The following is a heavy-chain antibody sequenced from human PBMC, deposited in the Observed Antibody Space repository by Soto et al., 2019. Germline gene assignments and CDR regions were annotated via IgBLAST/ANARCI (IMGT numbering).Heavy chain of an antibody. CDR2: IMPVFSTP. V-gene: IGHV1-69*12. CDR1: GGTFRTSA. D-gene: IGHD3-3*02. J-gene: IGHJ6*01. CDR3: ARDKDRQQLGGNYYYIMDV. Sequence: QVQLVQSGAEVKKPGSSVKVSCKTSGGTFRTSAISWVRQAPGQGLEWMGGIMPVFSTPDYAQKFQGRVTITEEESTGTAYMELSSLRSEDTAVYYCARDKDRQQLGGNYYYIMDVWGQGTTVTVSS.